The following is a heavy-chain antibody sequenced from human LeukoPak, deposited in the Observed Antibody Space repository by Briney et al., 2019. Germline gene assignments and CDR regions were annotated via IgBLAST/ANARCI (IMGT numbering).Heavy chain of an antibody. CDR2: IDPSDSYT. J-gene: IGHJ3*02. CDR1: GYSFTSYW. CDR3: ARPILTGYYSDAFDI. Sequence: PGESLRISCKGSGYSFTSYWISWVRQMPGKDLEWMGRIDPSDSYTNYSPSFQGHVTISADKSISTAYLQWSSLKASDTAMYYCARPILTGYYSDAFDIWGQGTMVTVSS. D-gene: IGHD3-9*01. V-gene: IGHV5-10-1*01.